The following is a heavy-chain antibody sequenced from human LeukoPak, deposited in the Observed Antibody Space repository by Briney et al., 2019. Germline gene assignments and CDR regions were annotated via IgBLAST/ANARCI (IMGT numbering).Heavy chain of an antibody. CDR2: IHTSGST. D-gene: IGHD3-22*01. Sequence: PSETLSLTCTVSGGSISTYYWSWIRQSAGKGLEWIGRIHTSGSTDYNPSLRSRVTMSVDTSKNQFSLKVSSVTAADTGIYYCARTYYYDSSGRDAFDIWGQGTMVTVSS. CDR3: ARTYYYDSSGRDAFDI. V-gene: IGHV4-4*07. CDR1: GGSISTYY. J-gene: IGHJ3*02.